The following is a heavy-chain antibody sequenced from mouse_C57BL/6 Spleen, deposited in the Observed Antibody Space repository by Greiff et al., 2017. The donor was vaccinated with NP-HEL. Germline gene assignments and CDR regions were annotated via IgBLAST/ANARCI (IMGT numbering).Heavy chain of an antibody. CDR3: ATSNWEDFDY. CDR1: GFTFSSYA. V-gene: IGHV5-4*01. Sequence: EVQGVESGGGLVKPGGSLKLSCAASGFTFSSYAMSWVRQTPEKRLEWVATISDGGSYTYYPDNVKGRFTISRDNAKNNLYLQMSHLKSEDTAMYYCATSNWEDFDYWGQGTTLTVSS. J-gene: IGHJ2*01. D-gene: IGHD4-1*01. CDR2: ISDGGSYT.